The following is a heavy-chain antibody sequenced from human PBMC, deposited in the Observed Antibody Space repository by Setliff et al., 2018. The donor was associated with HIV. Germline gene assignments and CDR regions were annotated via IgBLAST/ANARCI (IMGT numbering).Heavy chain of an antibody. CDR1: GFTFNTYS. V-gene: IGHV3-48*01. Sequence: PGGSLRLSCAASGFTFNTYSMNWVRQAPGKGLEWVSYISSGSRTIYNADSVKGRFTISRDNAKNSLFLQMSRLRVEDTARYYCARDPEPTGFSGSFGYWGQGTLVTVSS. J-gene: IGHJ4*02. D-gene: IGHD1-26*01. CDR3: ARDPEPTGFSGSFGY. CDR2: ISSGSRTI.